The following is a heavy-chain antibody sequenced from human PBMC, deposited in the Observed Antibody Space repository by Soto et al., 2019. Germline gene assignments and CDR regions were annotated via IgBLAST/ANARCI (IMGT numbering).Heavy chain of an antibody. D-gene: IGHD2-2*01. Sequence: PGGSLRLSCAASRFTFSSYAMCWVRQAPGQGLEWVSSISVSGGSTYYADSVKGRFTISRDNSKNTLYLQMNSLRAEDTAVYYCAKDGYSITRNEQLDYWGQGTLVTVSS. CDR1: RFTFSSYA. CDR3: AKDGYSITRNEQLDY. J-gene: IGHJ4*02. V-gene: IGHV3-23*01. CDR2: ISVSGGST.